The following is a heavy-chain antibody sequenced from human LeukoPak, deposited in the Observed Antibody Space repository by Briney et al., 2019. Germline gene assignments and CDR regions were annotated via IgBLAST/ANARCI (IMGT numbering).Heavy chain of an antibody. J-gene: IGHJ4*02. Sequence: GGSLRLSCAASGFTSSSYAMHWVRQAPGKGREWVAVISYDGSNKYYADSVKGRFTISRDNSKNTLYLQMNSLRAEDSAVYYCARGLWFGESFPTDFDYWGQGTLVTVSS. CDR3: ARGLWFGESFPTDFDY. CDR1: GFTSSSYA. D-gene: IGHD3-10*01. V-gene: IGHV3-30*01. CDR2: ISYDGSNK.